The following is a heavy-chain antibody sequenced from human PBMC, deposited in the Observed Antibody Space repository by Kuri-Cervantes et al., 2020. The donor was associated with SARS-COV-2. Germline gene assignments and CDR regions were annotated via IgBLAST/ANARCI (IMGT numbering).Heavy chain of an antibody. V-gene: IGHV3-11*03. CDR1: GFTFSDYY. J-gene: IGHJ4*02. CDR3: ARYLNGGSDY. CDR2: ISSSSSYT. Sequence: GGSLRLSCAASGFTFSDYYMSWIRQAPGKGLEWVSYISSSSSYTNYADSVKGRFTISRDNAKNSMYLQMNSLRAEDTAEYYGARYLNGGSDYWGQGTLVTVSS. D-gene: IGHD3-10*01.